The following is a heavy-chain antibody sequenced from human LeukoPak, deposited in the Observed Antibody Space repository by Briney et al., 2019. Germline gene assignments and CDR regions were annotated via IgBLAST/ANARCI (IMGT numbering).Heavy chain of an antibody. V-gene: IGHV4-34*01. J-gene: IGHJ4*02. CDR2: IYHSGST. Sequence: SETLSLTCAVYGGSFSGYYWSWIRQPPGKGLEWIGEIYHSGSTYYNPSLKSRVTISVDTSKNQFSLKLSSVTAADTAVYYCAKDADIVVSSYFDYWGQGTLVTVSS. CDR1: GGSFSGYY. CDR3: AKDADIVVSSYFDY. D-gene: IGHD2-2*01.